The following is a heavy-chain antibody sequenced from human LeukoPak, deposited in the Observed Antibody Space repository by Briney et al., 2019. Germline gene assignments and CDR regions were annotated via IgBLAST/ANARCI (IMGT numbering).Heavy chain of an antibody. CDR2: IKQEGSAR. Sequence: PGGSLRLSCVASGFSFSSYWMSWVRQTPGKGLEWVANIKQEGSARYYVDSMPSRFTISRDNAMNSLYLQMNSLRVEDTAVYYCARDPGIAAAGTVGYFDSWGQGILVTVSS. CDR3: ARDPGIAAAGTVGYFDS. CDR1: GFSFSSYW. J-gene: IGHJ4*02. V-gene: IGHV3-7*01. D-gene: IGHD6-13*01.